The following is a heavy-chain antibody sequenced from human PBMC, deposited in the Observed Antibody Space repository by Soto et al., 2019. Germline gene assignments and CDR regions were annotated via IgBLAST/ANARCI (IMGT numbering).Heavy chain of an antibody. CDR2: IFSNDEK. Sequence: SGPTLVNPTETLTLTCTVSGFSLSNARMGVSWIRQPPGKALEWLAHIFSNDEKSYSTSLKSRLTIYKDTSKSKVILTMTNMDPVDTATYYCARIRSGYDSGYYYYYMDVWGKGTTVTVSS. V-gene: IGHV2-26*01. CDR1: GFSLSNARMG. J-gene: IGHJ6*03. CDR3: ARIRSGYDSGYYYYYMDV. D-gene: IGHD5-12*01.